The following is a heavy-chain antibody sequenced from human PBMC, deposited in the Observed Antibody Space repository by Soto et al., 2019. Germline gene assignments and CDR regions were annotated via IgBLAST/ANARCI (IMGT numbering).Heavy chain of an antibody. J-gene: IGHJ4*02. Sequence: ASVKVSCKASGYTFTSYYMHWVRQAPGQGLEWMGWINPNSGDTNYAQKFQGRVTMTRDTSITTAYMELSRLRSDDAAVYYCACVSRSSSDYVYWGQGTLVTVSS. D-gene: IGHD6-6*01. CDR1: GYTFTSYY. CDR3: ACVSRSSSDYVY. V-gene: IGHV1-2*02. CDR2: INPNSGDT.